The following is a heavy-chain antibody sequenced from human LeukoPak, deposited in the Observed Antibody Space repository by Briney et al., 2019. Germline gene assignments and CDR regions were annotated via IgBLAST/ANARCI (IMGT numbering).Heavy chain of an antibody. CDR1: GGSISSYY. D-gene: IGHD2-2*01. CDR3: ARRPYCSSTSCSEN. J-gene: IGHJ4*02. V-gene: IGHV4-59*08. CDR2: IYYSGST. Sequence: SETLSLTCTASGGSISSYYWSWIRQPPGKGLEWIGYIYYSGSTNYNPSLKSRVTISVDTSKNQFSLKLSSVTAADTAVYYCARRPYCSSTSCSENWGQGTLVTVSS.